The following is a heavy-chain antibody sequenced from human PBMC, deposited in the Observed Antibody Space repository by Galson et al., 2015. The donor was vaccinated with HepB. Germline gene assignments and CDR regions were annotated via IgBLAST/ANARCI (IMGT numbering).Heavy chain of an antibody. V-gene: IGHV3-21*01. J-gene: IGHJ4*02. CDR2: ISSSSSYI. CDR3: ARKTGYSGYDFSIYYFDY. CDR1: GFTFSSYS. D-gene: IGHD5-12*01. Sequence: SLRLSCAASGFTFSSYSMNWVRQAPGKGLEWVSSISSSSSYIYYADSVKGRFTISRDNAKNSLYLQMNSLRAEDTAVYYCARKTGYSGYDFSIYYFDYWGQGTLVTVSS.